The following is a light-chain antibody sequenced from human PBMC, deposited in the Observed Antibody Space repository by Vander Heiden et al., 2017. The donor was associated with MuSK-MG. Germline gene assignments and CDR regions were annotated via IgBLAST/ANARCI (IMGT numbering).Light chain of an antibody. CDR1: SSNIGSNC. CDR3: AAWDDSLNGCV. CDR2: NNN. V-gene: IGLV1-44*01. Sequence: QSVLTQPPSASATPGQRVGISCSGISSNIGSNCVNWNQQVPGAAPKLLIYNNNYRPSGVPDRFSASKSGTSASLAITGLQSEDEADYYCAAWDDSLNGCVFGGGTKLTVL. J-gene: IGLJ3*02.